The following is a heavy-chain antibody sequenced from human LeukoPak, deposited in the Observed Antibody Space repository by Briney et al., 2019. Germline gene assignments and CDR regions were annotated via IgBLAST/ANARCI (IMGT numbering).Heavy chain of an antibody. D-gene: IGHD3-10*01. CDR3: ARGGDRSFDY. CDR1: GGSFSGYY. Sequence: TSETLSLTCAVFGGSFSGYYWSWIRQPPGKGLEWIGEIDHSGSTNYNPSLKSRVTISVDKAKNQFSLNLNSVTAADTAVYYCARGGDRSFDYWGQGTLVTVSS. J-gene: IGHJ4*02. V-gene: IGHV4-34*01. CDR2: IDHSGST.